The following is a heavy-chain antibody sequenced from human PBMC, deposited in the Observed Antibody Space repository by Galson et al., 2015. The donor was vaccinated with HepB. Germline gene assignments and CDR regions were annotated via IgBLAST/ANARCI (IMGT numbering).Heavy chain of an antibody. CDR1: GGSFSGYY. D-gene: IGHD3-16*01. V-gene: IGHV4-34*01. Sequence: LSLTCAVYGGSFSGYYWSWIRQPPGKGLEWIGEINHSGSTNYNPSLKSRVTISVDTSKNRFSLKLSSVTAADTAVYYCARGNWAAQDYWGQGTLVTVSS. CDR2: INHSGST. CDR3: ARGNWAAQDY. J-gene: IGHJ4*02.